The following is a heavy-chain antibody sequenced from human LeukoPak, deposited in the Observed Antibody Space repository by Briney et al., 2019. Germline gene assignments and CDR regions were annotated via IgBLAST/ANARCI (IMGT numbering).Heavy chain of an antibody. CDR3: ARDIAVAGFDY. CDR2: IWYDGSNK. CDR1: GFTFSSYG. J-gene: IGHJ4*02. D-gene: IGHD6-19*01. V-gene: IGHV3-33*01. Sequence: GGSLRLSCAASGFTFSSYGMHWVRQAPGKGLEWVAAIWYDGSNKYYADSVKGRFTISRDNSKNTLYLQMNSLRAEDTTVYYCARDIAVAGFDYWGQGTLVTVSS.